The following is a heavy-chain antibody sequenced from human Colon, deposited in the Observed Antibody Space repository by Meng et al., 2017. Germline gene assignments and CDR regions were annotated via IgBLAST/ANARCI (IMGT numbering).Heavy chain of an antibody. D-gene: IGHD3-22*01. CDR3: AKFGSSDSHYYGMEV. Sequence: GESLKIPCTTPGFIFRSFVMTWVRLAPGKGLEWVSHISGSGGSPQYADSVKGRCTISSDNSKNTLYLQMNSLRDEDTAVYYCAKFGSSDSHYYGMEVWGQGTMVTVSS. CDR2: ISGSGGSP. J-gene: IGHJ6*02. V-gene: IGHV3-23*01. CDR1: GFIFRSFV.